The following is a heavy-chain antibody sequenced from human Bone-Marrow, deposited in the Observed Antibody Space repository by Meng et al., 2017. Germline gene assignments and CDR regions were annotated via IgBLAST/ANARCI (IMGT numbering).Heavy chain of an antibody. J-gene: IGHJ4*02. CDR3: AKVSTGSYYGYYFDY. CDR2: ISWNSGSI. Sequence: SLKISCAASGFTFDDYAMHWVRQAPGKGLEWVSGISWNSGSIGYADSVKGRFTISRDNSKNTLSLQMNSLRADDTAVYYCAKVSTGSYYGYYFDYWGQGTLVTVSS. V-gene: IGHV3-9*01. D-gene: IGHD1-26*01. CDR1: GFTFDDYA.